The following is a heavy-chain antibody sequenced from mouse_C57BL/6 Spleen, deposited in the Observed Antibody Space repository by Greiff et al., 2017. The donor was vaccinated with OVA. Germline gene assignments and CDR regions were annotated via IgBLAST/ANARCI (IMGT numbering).Heavy chain of an antibody. V-gene: IGHV1-81*01. J-gene: IGHJ4*01. CDR2: IYPRSGNT. Sequence: LQESGAELARPGASVKLSCKASGYTFTSYGISWVKQRTGQGLEWIGEIYPRSGNTYYNEKFKGKATLTADKSSSTAYMELRSLTSEDSAVYFCARKRNYDAMDYWGQGTSVTVSS. CDR3: ARKRNYDAMDY. CDR1: GYTFTSYG.